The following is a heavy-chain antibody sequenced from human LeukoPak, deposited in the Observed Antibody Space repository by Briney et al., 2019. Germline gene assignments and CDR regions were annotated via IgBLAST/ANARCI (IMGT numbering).Heavy chain of an antibody. CDR3: ARKSSVTAVINWFDP. D-gene: IGHD4-17*01. Sequence: SETLSLTCAVYGGSFSGYYWSWIRQPPGKGLEWIGEINHSGSTNYNPSLKSRVTISVDTSKNQFSLKLSSVTAADTAVYYCARKSSVTAVINWFDPWGQGTLVTVSS. J-gene: IGHJ5*02. V-gene: IGHV4-34*01. CDR2: INHSGST. CDR1: GGSFSGYY.